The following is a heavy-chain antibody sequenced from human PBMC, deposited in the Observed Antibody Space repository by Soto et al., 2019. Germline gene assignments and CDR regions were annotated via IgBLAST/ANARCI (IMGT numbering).Heavy chain of an antibody. CDR3: ATYGTYSNSWSYFDY. V-gene: IGHV3-11*01. Sequence: GGSLRLSCAASGFTFSDYYMSWIRQAPGKGLECVSYTSSSGSTIYYADSVKGRFTMSRDNAKNSLYLQMNSLRAEDTAVYYCATYGTYSNSWSYFDYWGQGTLVTVSS. CDR1: GFTFSDYY. J-gene: IGHJ4*02. CDR2: TSSSGSTI. D-gene: IGHD6-13*01.